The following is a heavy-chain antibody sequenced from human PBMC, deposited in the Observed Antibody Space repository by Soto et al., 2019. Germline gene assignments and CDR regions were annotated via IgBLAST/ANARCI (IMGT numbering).Heavy chain of an antibody. J-gene: IGHJ4*02. CDR3: ARHTTGGYYHLTPIPDF. D-gene: IGHD3-3*01. Sequence: GESLKISCKGFGYSFTNYWIGWVRQMPGKGLEWMGIIYPGDSNTRYSPPFQGQVTISADKSINTAYLQWSSLKASDTAMYYCARHTTGGYYHLTPIPDFWGQGPQVTVSS. CDR2: IYPGDSNT. CDR1: GYSFTNYW. V-gene: IGHV5-51*01.